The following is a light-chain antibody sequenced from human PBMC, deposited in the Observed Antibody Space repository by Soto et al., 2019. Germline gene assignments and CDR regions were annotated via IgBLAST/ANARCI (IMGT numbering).Light chain of an antibody. V-gene: IGLV2-14*03. J-gene: IGLJ2*01. CDR2: DVN. CDR3: TSRTTSTTMI. CDR1: SSDIGAYNF. Sequence: QSALTQPASVSRSPGQSITISCTGTSSDIGAYNFVSWYQQHPGKAPKLMLYDVNIRPSGVSNRFSGSKSGNTASLTISGLQAEDEADYYCTSRTTSTTMIFGGGTKL.